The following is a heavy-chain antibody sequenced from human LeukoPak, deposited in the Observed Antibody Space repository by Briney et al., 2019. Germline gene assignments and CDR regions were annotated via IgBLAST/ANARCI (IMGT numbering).Heavy chain of an antibody. J-gene: IGHJ4*02. CDR3: ARVLGYCSSTSCHTADY. CDR2: IYTSGST. V-gene: IGHV4-61*02. CDR1: GGSISSGSYY. Sequence: SETLSLTCTVSGGSISSGSYYWSWIRQPAGKGLEWIGRIYTSGSTNYNPSLKSRVTISVDTSKNQFSLKLSSVAAADTDVYYCARVLGYCSSTSCHTADYWGQGTLVTVSS. D-gene: IGHD2-2*01.